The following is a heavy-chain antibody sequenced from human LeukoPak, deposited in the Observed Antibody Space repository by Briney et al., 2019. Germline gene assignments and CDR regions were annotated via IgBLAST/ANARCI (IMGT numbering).Heavy chain of an antibody. Sequence: GGSLRLSCAASGFTFSTDWMNWVRQAPGKGLEWVASIKQDGREKYYVDSVKGRFTISRDNAKNSLSLQMNSLRAEDTAVYYCARANKFDSWGQGTLVTVSS. CDR1: GFTFSTDW. V-gene: IGHV3-7*01. CDR2: IKQDGREK. J-gene: IGHJ4*02. D-gene: IGHD1/OR15-1a*01. CDR3: ARANKFDS.